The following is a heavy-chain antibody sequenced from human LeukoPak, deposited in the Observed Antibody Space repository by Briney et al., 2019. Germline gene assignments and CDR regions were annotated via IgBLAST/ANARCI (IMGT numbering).Heavy chain of an antibody. J-gene: IGHJ4*02. CDR1: GGTFSSYA. CDR3: ARDLGELYSGSY. D-gene: IGHD1-26*01. CDR2: IIPIFGTA. Sequence: SVKVSCKASGGTFSSYAISWVRQAPGQGLEWMGGIIPIFGTANYAQKFQGRVTITTDESTSTAYMELRSLRSDDTAVYYCARDLGELYSGSYWGQGTLVTVSS. V-gene: IGHV1-69*05.